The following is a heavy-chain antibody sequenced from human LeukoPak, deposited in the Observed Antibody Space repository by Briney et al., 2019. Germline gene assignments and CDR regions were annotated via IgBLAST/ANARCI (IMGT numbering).Heavy chain of an antibody. CDR3: ARDWDDVSSSWSYFDY. V-gene: IGHV3-30*04. CDR2: ISYDGSNK. CDR1: GFTFSSYA. J-gene: IGHJ4*02. D-gene: IGHD6-13*01. Sequence: GRSLRLSCAASGFTFSSYAMHWVRQAPGKGLEWVAVISYDGSNKYYADSVKGRSTISRDNSKNTLYLQMNSLRAEDTAVYYCARDWDDVSSSWSYFDYWGQGTLVTVSS.